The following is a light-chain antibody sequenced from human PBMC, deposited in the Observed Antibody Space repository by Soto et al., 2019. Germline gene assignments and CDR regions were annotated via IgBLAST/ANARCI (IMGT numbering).Light chain of an antibody. CDR1: TGDVGYSNY. CDR3: CSYGRSSVV. V-gene: IGLV2-11*01. J-gene: IGLJ2*01. Sequence: QSALTQPRSVSASPGQSVTISCTVTTGDVGYSNYVSWYQHRPGKAPKLMIYDVSERPSGVPDRFSGSKSGNAASLTISGLQADDEADYYCCSYGRSSVVFDGGTQLTVL. CDR2: DVS.